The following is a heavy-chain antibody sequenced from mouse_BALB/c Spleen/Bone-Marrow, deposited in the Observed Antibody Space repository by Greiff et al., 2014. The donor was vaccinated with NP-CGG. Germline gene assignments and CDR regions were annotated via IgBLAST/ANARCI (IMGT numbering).Heavy chain of an antibody. CDR1: GYTFTSYW. CDR3: TRSGYVMDY. J-gene: IGHJ4*01. Sequence: SGSELVRPGASVKLSCKASGYTFTSYWMHWVKQRPGQGLEWLGNIYPGTGSINYDEKFKSKATLTVDTSSSTAYMQLSSLTSEDSAVYYCTRSGYVMDYWGQGTSVTVSS. V-gene: IGHV1S22*01. D-gene: IGHD3-1*01. CDR2: IYPGTGSI.